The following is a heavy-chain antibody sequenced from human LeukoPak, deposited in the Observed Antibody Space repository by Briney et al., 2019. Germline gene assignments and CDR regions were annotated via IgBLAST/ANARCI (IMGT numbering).Heavy chain of an antibody. Sequence: GGSLRLSCKVSGFTFDDYAMHWVRHTPGKGLEWVSGITWNRDNIGYGDSVKGRFTISRDNVKNVLYLQMNSLRPEDTALYYCAKDLSSAITSALVLDVWGQGTTVTVSS. J-gene: IGHJ6*02. CDR3: AKDLSSAITSALVLDV. D-gene: IGHD3-22*01. CDR2: ITWNRDNI. V-gene: IGHV3-9*01. CDR1: GFTFDDYA.